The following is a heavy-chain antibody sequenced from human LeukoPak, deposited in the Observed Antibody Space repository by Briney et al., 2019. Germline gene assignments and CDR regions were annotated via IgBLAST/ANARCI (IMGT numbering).Heavy chain of an antibody. Sequence: GGSLRLSCAASGFTFNNYAMDWVRQAPGKGLEWVSLISRSGATTYYADSVKGRFTISRDNSRNTLYLQMTSLRAEDTAVYDCARDPGDRWFFDLWGRGTLVTVSS. CDR2: ISRSGATT. J-gene: IGHJ2*01. V-gene: IGHV3-23*01. CDR3: ARDPGDRWFFDL. CDR1: GFTFNNYA. D-gene: IGHD7-27*01.